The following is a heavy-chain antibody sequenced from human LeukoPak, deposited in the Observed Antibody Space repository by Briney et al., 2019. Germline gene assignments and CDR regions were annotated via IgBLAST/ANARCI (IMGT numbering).Heavy chain of an antibody. V-gene: IGHV4-34*01. D-gene: IGHD5-18*01. Sequence: SETLSLTCAVYGGSFSGYYWSWIRQPPGKGLEWIGEINHSGSTNYNPSLKSRVTISVDTSKNQFSLKLSSVTAADTAVYYCARHTPYSYGLDYWSQGTLVTVSS. J-gene: IGHJ4*02. CDR1: GGSFSGYY. CDR2: INHSGST. CDR3: ARHTPYSYGLDY.